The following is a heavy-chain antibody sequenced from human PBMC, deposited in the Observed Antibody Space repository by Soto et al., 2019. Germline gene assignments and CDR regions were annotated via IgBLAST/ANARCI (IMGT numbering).Heavy chain of an antibody. CDR2: MNPNSGNT. CDR1: GYTFTSYD. Sequence: ASVKVSCKASGYTFTSYDINWVRQATGQGLEWMGWMNPNSGNTGYAQKFQGRVTMTRNTSISTAYMELSSLRSEDTAVYYCARGVFEYCSSTSCYTDGLWWLRFGGGYFDYWGQGTLVTVSS. D-gene: IGHD2-2*02. V-gene: IGHV1-8*01. J-gene: IGHJ4*02. CDR3: ARGVFEYCSSTSCYTDGLWWLRFGGGYFDY.